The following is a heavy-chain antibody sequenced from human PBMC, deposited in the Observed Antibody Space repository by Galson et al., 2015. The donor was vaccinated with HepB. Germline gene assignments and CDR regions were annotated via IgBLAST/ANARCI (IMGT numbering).Heavy chain of an antibody. CDR1: GDSVSSVSYS. CDR3: ARDRDRGVNGMDG. V-gene: IGHV4-61*01. CDR2: IYYSGST. J-gene: IGHJ6*02. Sequence: SETLSLTCTVSGDSVSSVSYSWTWIRQRPGKGLEWIGNIYYSGSTNYNPSLKSRVSISVDTSKNQFFLRVRFVTDADTAVYYCARDRDRGVNGMDGWGLGTTVTVSS. D-gene: IGHD3-10*01.